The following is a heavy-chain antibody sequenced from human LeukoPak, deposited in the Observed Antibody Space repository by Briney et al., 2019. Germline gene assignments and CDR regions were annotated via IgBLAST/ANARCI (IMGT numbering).Heavy chain of an antibody. CDR2: IYDRGST. Sequence: SETLSLTCTVSGGSISSSSYFWSWIRQPPGKGLEWIGNIYDRGSTKYNPSLKSRVTISVDTSKNQFSLRLSSVTAADTAVYYCARGRTFDNWGQGTLVTVSS. CDR3: ARGRTFDN. V-gene: IGHV4-61*01. J-gene: IGHJ4*02. CDR1: GGSISSSSYF.